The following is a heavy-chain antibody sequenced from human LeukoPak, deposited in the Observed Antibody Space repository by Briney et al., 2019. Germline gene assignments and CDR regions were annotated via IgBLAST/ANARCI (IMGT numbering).Heavy chain of an antibody. D-gene: IGHD3-22*01. Sequence: GGSLRLSCAASGFTFSSYWMHWVRQAPGKGLVWVSRINSDGSSTSYADSVKGRFTISRDNAKNTLYLQMNSLRAEDTAVYYCARDPQAYSSGYYGPLRGFDPWGQGTLVTVSS. V-gene: IGHV3-74*01. CDR2: INSDGSST. CDR1: GFTFSSYW. CDR3: ARDPQAYSSGYYGPLRGFDP. J-gene: IGHJ5*02.